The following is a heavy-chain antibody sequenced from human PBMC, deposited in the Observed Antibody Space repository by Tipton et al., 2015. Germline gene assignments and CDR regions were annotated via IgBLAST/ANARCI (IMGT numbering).Heavy chain of an antibody. D-gene: IGHD5-12*01. J-gene: IGHJ4*02. Sequence: QLVQSVAEVKKPGASVKVSCKASGYTFTSYDINWFRQATGQGLEWMGWMSANSGVTGYAQKFQGRVTMTRDTSVRTAYMELRSLRSDDTAVYYCARVERGGERESGYDNGFDYWGQGTLVTVSS. CDR3: ARVERGGERESGYDNGFDY. V-gene: IGHV1-8*01. CDR2: MSANSGVT. CDR1: GYTFTSYD.